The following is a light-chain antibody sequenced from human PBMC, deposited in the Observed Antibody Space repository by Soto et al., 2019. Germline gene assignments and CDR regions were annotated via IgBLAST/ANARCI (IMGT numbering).Light chain of an antibody. CDR3: MQGTHWPPIT. CDR1: QSLVYSDGNTY. CDR2: NVS. Sequence: DVVMTQSPLSLPVTLGQPASISCRSSQSLVYSDGNTYLNWFQQRPGQSPRRLIYNVSMRDSGVTDRFSGSGSGTDFTLKISRVEAEDVGVYYCMQGTHWPPITFGQGTRLEIK. V-gene: IGKV2-30*01. J-gene: IGKJ5*01.